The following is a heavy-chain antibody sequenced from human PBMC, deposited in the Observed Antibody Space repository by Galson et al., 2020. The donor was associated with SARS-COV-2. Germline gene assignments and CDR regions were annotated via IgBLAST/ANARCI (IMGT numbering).Heavy chain of an antibody. CDR1: GYTFTSYA. Sequence: ASVKVSCKASGYTFTSYAMNWVRQAPGQGLEWMGWINTNTGNPTYAQGFTGRFVFYLDTSVSTAYLQISSLKAEDTAVYYCARVSVWYDSSGSYDAFDIWGQGTMVTVSS. D-gene: IGHD3-22*01. V-gene: IGHV7-4-1*02. CDR3: ARVSVWYDSSGSYDAFDI. J-gene: IGHJ3*02. CDR2: INTNTGNP.